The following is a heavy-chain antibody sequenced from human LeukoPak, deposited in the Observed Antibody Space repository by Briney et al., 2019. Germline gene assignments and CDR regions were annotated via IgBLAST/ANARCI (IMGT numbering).Heavy chain of an antibody. D-gene: IGHD5-12*01. J-gene: IGHJ4*02. CDR3: ARSKYSGYGDY. CDR2: ISSSRNYI. V-gene: IGHV3-21*01. CDR1: GFTFSSYS. Sequence: GGSLRLSCAASGFTFSSYSMNWVRQAPGKGLEWVSYISSSRNYIFYADSVKGRFTISRDNAKNTLYLHMNSLRAEDTAVYYCARSKYSGYGDYWGQGTLVTVSS.